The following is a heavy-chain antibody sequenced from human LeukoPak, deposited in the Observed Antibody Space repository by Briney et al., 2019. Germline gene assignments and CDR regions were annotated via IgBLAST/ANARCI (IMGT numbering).Heavy chain of an antibody. Sequence: PGGSLRLSCAASGFTFNNYEMNWVRQAPGKGLEWVSYISSSGSIIYYADSVKGRFTISRDNAKNSLYLQMNSLRAEDTAVYYCARGPWGGSSYFDFWGQGTLVTVSS. CDR3: ARGPWGGSSYFDF. CDR1: GFTFNNYE. D-gene: IGHD1-26*01. V-gene: IGHV3-48*03. CDR2: ISSSGSII. J-gene: IGHJ4*02.